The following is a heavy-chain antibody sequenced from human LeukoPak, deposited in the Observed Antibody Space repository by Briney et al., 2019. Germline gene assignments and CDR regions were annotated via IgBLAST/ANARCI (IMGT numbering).Heavy chain of an antibody. CDR1: GFTFSSYS. J-gene: IGHJ6*02. V-gene: IGHV3-NL1*01. Sequence: PGGSLRLSCAASGFTFSSYSMNWVRQAPGKGLEWVSVIYSDGSTYYADSVKGRFTISRDNSKNTLYLQMNSLRAEDTAVYYCAKDRSLGKQPPAGMDVWGQGTTVTVSS. D-gene: IGHD7-27*01. CDR3: AKDRSLGKQPPAGMDV. CDR2: IYSDGST.